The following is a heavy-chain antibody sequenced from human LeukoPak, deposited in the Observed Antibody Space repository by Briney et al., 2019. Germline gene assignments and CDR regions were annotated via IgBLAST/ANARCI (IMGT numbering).Heavy chain of an antibody. CDR1: GGSISSGSYY. V-gene: IGHV4-61*02. CDR3: ARVTTGGYYNC. J-gene: IGHJ4*02. D-gene: IGHD3-22*01. Sequence: SQTLSLTCTVSGGSISSGSYYWSWIRQPAGKGLEWIGRIYTSGSTNYNPSLKSRVTISVDTSKNQFSPKLSSVTAADTAVHYCARVTTGGYYNCWGQGTLVTVSS. CDR2: IYTSGST.